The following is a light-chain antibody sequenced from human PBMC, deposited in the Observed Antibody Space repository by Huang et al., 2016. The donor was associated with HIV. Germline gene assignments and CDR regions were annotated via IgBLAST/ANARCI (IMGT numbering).Light chain of an antibody. J-gene: IGKJ1*01. CDR1: QSVGSS. Sequence: DIQMTQSPSSLSASVGDRVTITCRTSQSVGSSLNWYQQKPGKAPELLIYASSLQAWVSARFRGSGSGTDFTLIISSLQPEDFATYYCQQSYISPWTFGQGTKVDLK. CDR3: QQSYISPWT. CDR2: AS. V-gene: IGKV1-39*01.